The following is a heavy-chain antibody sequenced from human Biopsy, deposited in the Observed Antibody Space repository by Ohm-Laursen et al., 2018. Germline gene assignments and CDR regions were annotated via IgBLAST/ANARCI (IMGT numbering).Heavy chain of an antibody. J-gene: IGHJ4*02. CDR1: GYTFTGYH. CDR3: TRDYKYDSNGKHHQIKVFDY. D-gene: IGHD3-22*01. CDR2: INAKTGAT. Sequence: GASVKVSCTASGYTFTGYHVHWVRQAPGQGLEWMGWINAKTGATHYAQKFQGRVTMTRDTSISTAYVDLSSLRSDDTAAYYCTRDYKYDSNGKHHQIKVFDYWGQGTLVTVSS. V-gene: IGHV1-2*02.